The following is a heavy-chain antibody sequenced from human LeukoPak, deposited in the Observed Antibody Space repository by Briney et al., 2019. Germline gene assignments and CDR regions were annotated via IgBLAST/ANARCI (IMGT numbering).Heavy chain of an antibody. V-gene: IGHV3-30*04. CDR1: GFTFSSYA. D-gene: IGHD3-22*01. J-gene: IGHJ3*02. Sequence: GGSLRLSCAASGFTFSSYAMHWVRQAPGKGLEWVALIPYDGSNKYYADSVKGRFTVSRDNSKNTLYLQMNSLRAEDTAVYYCARDDAQYYYDSSGYSFDIWGQGTMVTVSS. CDR3: ARDDAQYYYDSSGYSFDI. CDR2: IPYDGSNK.